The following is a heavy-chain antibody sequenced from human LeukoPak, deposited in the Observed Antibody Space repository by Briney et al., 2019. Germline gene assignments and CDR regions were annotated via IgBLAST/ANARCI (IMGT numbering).Heavy chain of an antibody. V-gene: IGHV4-34*01. CDR1: GGSFSGYY. CDR3: ASRDYYDSSGYPFDY. J-gene: IGHJ4*02. CDR2: INHSGST. Sequence: PSETLSLTCAVYGGSFSGYYWSWIRQPPGKGLEWIGEINHSGSTNYNPSLKSRVTISVDTSRNQFSLKLSSVAAADTAVYYCASRDYYDSSGYPFDYWGQGTLVTVSS. D-gene: IGHD3-22*01.